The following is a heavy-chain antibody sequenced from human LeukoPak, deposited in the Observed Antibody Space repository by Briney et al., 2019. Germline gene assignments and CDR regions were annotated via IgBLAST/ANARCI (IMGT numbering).Heavy chain of an antibody. Sequence: SETLSLTCAVYGGSFSGYYWSWIRQPPGKGLEWIGEINHSGSTNYNPSLKSRVTISVDTSKNQFSLKLSSVTAADTAVYYCARLGAYGGTTYYFDYWGQGTLVTVSS. V-gene: IGHV4-34*01. J-gene: IGHJ4*02. D-gene: IGHD4-23*01. CDR1: GGSFSGYY. CDR3: ARLGAYGGTTYYFDY. CDR2: INHSGST.